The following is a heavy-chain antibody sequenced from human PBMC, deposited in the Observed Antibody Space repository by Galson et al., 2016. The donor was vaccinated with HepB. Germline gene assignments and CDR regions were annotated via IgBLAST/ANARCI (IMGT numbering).Heavy chain of an antibody. D-gene: IGHD6-19*01. V-gene: IGHV1-69*04. CDR3: ARDAVAVAGTLHFYFYGMDV. Sequence: SVKVSCKASGGTFSSYAFSWVRQAPGQGLEWMGRIVPILGISNNAQKFQGRVTITADKSTSTVYMELSSLRSEDTAVYYCARDAVAVAGTLHFYFYGMDVWGQGTTVTVSS. CDR1: GGTFSSYA. CDR2: IVPILGIS. J-gene: IGHJ6*02.